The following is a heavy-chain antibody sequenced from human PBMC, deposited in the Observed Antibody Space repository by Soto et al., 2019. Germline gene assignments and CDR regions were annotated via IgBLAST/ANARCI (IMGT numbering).Heavy chain of an antibody. J-gene: IGHJ4*02. CDR1: GFSFSSYA. Sequence: GGSLGLSCAASGFSFSSYAMSWVRQAPGKGLEWVSAISGSGGSTYYADSVKGRFTISRDNSKNTLYLQMNSLRAEDTAVYYCAKDEAAADPFDYWGQGTLVTVSS. V-gene: IGHV3-23*01. CDR2: ISGSGGST. D-gene: IGHD6-13*01. CDR3: AKDEAAADPFDY.